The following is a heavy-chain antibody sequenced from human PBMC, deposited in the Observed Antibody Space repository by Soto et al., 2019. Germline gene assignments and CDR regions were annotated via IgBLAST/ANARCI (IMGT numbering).Heavy chain of an antibody. Sequence: LSLTCTVSGGSISSGDYYWSWIRQPPGKGLEWIGYIYYSGSTYYNPSLKSRVTISVDTSKNQFSLKLSSVTAADTAVYYCARALGYSSSWYKEGYYFDYWGQGTLVTVSS. CDR1: GGSISSGDYY. CDR3: ARALGYSSSWYKEGYYFDY. V-gene: IGHV4-30-4*01. J-gene: IGHJ4*02. CDR2: IYYSGST. D-gene: IGHD6-13*01.